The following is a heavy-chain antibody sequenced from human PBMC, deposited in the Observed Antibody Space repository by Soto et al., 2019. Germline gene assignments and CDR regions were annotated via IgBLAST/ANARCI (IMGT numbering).Heavy chain of an antibody. J-gene: IGHJ5*02. CDR1: SATTSRRRYT. V-gene: IGHV4-39*07. CDR2: INYSGPT. Sequence: SENLSLSYTVSSATTSRRRYTWCWIRPPPGKGLEGIGSINYSGPTYYNPSLNSRVTVSVDMSKNQFSLKLSSVTAADTAVYYCARDGYDSSGYPNWFAPWGQGTLVTVS. D-gene: IGHD3-22*01. CDR3: ARDGYDSSGYPNWFAP.